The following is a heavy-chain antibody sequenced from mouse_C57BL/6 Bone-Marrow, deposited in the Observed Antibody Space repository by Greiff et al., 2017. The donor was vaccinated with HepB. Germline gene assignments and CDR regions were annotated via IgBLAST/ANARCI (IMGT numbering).Heavy chain of an antibody. CDR3: AIWSTTPFDY. J-gene: IGHJ2*01. V-gene: IGHV1-74*01. CDR1: GYTFTSYW. CDR2: IHPSDSDT. Sequence: QVQLQQPGAELVKPGASVKVSCKASGYTFTSYWMHWVKQRPGQGLEWIGRIHPSDSDTNYNQKFKSKVTLTVDKSSSTAYMQLSSLTSKDSAVCYCAIWSTTPFDYWGQGTTLTVSS. D-gene: IGHD1-1*01.